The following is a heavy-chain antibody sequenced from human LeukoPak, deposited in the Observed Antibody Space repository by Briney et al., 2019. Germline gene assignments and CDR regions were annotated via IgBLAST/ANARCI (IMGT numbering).Heavy chain of an antibody. CDR2: INGEGGST. V-gene: IGHV3-74*01. D-gene: IGHD3-22*01. CDR3: ARADSSKTRSFDY. CDR1: GFTFSSYW. Sequence: GGSLRLSCAASGFTFSSYWMHWVRQAPGKGLVWVSRINGEGGSTNYADSVKGRFTISRDTAENTLYLQMNNMRAEDTAVYYCARADSSKTRSFDYWGQGTLVTVSS. J-gene: IGHJ4*02.